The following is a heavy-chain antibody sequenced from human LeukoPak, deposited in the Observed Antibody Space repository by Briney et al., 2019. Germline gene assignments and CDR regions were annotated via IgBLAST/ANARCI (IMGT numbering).Heavy chain of an antibody. CDR1: GGSISSYY. CDR3: ARHSSGSLYYFDY. CDR2: IYYSGST. J-gene: IGHJ4*02. D-gene: IGHD3-22*01. Sequence: SETLSLTCTVPGGSISSYYWSWIRQPPGKGLEWIGYIYYSGSTNYNPSLKSRVTISVDTSKNQFSLKLSSVTAADTAVYYCARHSSGSLYYFDYWGQGTLVTVSS. V-gene: IGHV4-59*08.